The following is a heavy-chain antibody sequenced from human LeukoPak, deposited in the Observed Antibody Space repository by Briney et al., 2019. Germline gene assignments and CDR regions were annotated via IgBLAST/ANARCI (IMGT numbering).Heavy chain of an antibody. CDR3: ARGECSSTSCYTDGDDAFDI. Sequence: GGSLRLSCAASGFTFSSYSMNWVRQAPGKGLEWVSSISSSSSHIYYADSVKGRFTISRDNAKNSLYLQMNSLRAGDTAVYYCARGECSSTSCYTDGDDAFDIWGQGTMVTVSS. D-gene: IGHD2-2*02. J-gene: IGHJ3*02. V-gene: IGHV3-21*01. CDR1: GFTFSSYS. CDR2: ISSSSSHI.